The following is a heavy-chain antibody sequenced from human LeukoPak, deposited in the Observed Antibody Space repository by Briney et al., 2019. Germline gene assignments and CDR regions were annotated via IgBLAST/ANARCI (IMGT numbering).Heavy chain of an antibody. CDR2: IYYSGRT. CDR3: ARVAPGGGSGWEFDY. V-gene: IGHV4-31*03. CDR1: GGSISSGGYY. J-gene: IGHJ4*02. Sequence: SETLSLTCTVSGGSISSGGYYWSWIRQHPGKGLEWIGYIYYSGRTFYNPSLKSRLTISIDTSNNQFSLKLSSVTAADTAVYYCARVAPGGGSGWEFDYWGQGTLVTVSS. D-gene: IGHD6-19*01.